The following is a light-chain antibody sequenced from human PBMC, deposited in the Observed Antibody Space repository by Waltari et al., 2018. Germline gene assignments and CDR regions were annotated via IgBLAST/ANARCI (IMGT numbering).Light chain of an antibody. CDR3: CSYAGSSTFVV. Sequence: QSALTQPASVSGSPGQSITISCPGTSSDVGRYNLVPWYQQHPGKAPKLMIYEVSKRPSGVSNRFSGSKSGNTASLTISGLQAEDEADYYCCSYAGSSTFVVFGGGTKLTVL. V-gene: IGLV2-23*02. CDR2: EVS. CDR1: SSDVGRYNL. J-gene: IGLJ2*01.